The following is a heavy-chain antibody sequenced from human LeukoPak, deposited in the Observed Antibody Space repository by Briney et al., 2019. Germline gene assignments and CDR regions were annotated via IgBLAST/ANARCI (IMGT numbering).Heavy chain of an antibody. V-gene: IGHV1-69*13. J-gene: IGHJ6*02. CDR3: ARAGDIVVVPAAASYYYYYGMDV. Sequence: SVKVSCKASGGTFSSYAISWVRQAPGQGLEWMGGIIPIFGTANYAQKFQGRVTITADESTSTAYMELSSLRSEDTAVYYCARAGDIVVVPAAASYYYYYGMDVWGQGTTVTVSS. CDR2: IIPIFGTA. CDR1: GGTFSSYA. D-gene: IGHD2-2*01.